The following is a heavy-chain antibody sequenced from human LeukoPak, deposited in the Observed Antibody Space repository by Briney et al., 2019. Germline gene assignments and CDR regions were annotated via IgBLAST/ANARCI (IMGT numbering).Heavy chain of an antibody. Sequence: GGSLRLSCAASGFTFSSYAMSWVRQAPGKGLEWVSGISGNGGYTYYADSVKGRFTISRDSSKNTLHLQMNSLRAEDTAVYYCAKAPYYSSSWYFFDYWGQGTLVTVSS. CDR1: GFTFSSYA. J-gene: IGHJ4*02. V-gene: IGHV3-23*01. CDR3: AKAPYYSSSWYFFDY. CDR2: ISGNGGYT. D-gene: IGHD6-13*01.